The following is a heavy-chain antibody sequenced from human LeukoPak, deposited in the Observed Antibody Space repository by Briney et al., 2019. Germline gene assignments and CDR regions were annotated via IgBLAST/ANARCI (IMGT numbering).Heavy chain of an antibody. V-gene: IGHV4-34*01. D-gene: IGHD1-1*01. CDR3: ARANWNDPFDY. J-gene: IGHJ4*02. CDR1: GGSFSGYY. CDR2: INHSGST. Sequence: SETLSLTCAVYGGSFSGYYWSWIRQPQGKGLEWIGEINHSGSTNYNPSLKSRVTISVDTSKNQFSLKLSSVTAADTAVYYCARANWNDPFDYWGQGTLVTVSS.